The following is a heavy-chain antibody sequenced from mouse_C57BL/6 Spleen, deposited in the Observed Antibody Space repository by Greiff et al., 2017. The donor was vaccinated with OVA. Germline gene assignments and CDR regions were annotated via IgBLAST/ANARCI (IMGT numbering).Heavy chain of an antibody. J-gene: IGHJ2*01. CDR3: ARGSSYSYFDY. Sequence: QVQLQQSGAELARPGASVKLSCKASGYTFTSYGISWVKQRTGQGLEWIGEIYPRRGNTYYNEKFKGKATLTADKSSSTAYMELRSLTSEDSAVYFCARGSSYSYFDYWGQGTTLTVSS. CDR1: GYTFTSYG. V-gene: IGHV1-81*01. CDR2: IYPRRGNT. D-gene: IGHD1-1*01.